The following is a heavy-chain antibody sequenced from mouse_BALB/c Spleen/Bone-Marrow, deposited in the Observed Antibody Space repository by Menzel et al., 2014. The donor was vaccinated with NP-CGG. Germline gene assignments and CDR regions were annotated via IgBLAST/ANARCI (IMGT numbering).Heavy chain of an antibody. CDR1: GYTFTRYT. CDR3: TIRYYAMDY. D-gene: IGHD1-1*01. J-gene: IGHJ4*01. V-gene: IGHV1-4*01. CDR2: INPSSAYT. Sequence: QVHVKQSGAELARPGASEKMSCQASGYTFTRYTMHWEKQRPGQGLEWIGYINPSSAYTNYNQKFKDKATLTADKSSSTAYMQLSSLTSEDSAVYYCTIRYYAMDYWGQGTSVTVSS.